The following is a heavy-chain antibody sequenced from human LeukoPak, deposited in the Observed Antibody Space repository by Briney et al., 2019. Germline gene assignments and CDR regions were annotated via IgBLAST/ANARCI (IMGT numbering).Heavy chain of an antibody. CDR2: IYTGGST. CDR3: ARGQSYCGADCYSD. CDR1: GFSINHYY. J-gene: IGHJ4*02. V-gene: IGHV3-66*01. Sequence: GGSQRLSCAASGFSINHYYMTWIRQTPGKGLDWVSVIYTGGSTNYGDSVKGRFTISRDNSKNTLYLQMNSLRADDTAIYYCARGQSYCGADCYSDWGQGTLVTVSS. D-gene: IGHD2-21*02.